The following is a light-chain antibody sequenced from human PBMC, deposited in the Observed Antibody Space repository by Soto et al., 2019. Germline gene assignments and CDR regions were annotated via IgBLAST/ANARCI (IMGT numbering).Light chain of an antibody. CDR3: QQRSNWPVT. V-gene: IGKV3-11*01. CDR2: DAS. J-gene: IGKJ3*01. CDR1: QCVSSY. Sequence: EIVLTQSPATLSLSPGERATLSCRASQCVSSYLAWYQQKPGQAPRLLIYDASNRATGIPARFSGSGSGTDFTLTISSLEPEDFAVYYCQQRSNWPVTFGPGTKVDIK.